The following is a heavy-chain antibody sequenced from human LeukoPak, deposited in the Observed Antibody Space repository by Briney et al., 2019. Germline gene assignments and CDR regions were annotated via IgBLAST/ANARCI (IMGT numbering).Heavy chain of an antibody. J-gene: IGHJ2*01. CDR1: GGSISTYY. CDR3: ASFPDIVVVPAANWYFDL. D-gene: IGHD2-2*01. V-gene: IGHV4-4*07. CDR2: IYTTGGT. Sequence: PSETLSLTCSVSGGSISTYYWSWIRQPAGKGLEWIGRIYTTGGTNYNPSLKSRVTMSVDTSRNQFSLKLTSVTAADTAVYYCASFPDIVVVPAANWYFDLWGRGTLVTVSS.